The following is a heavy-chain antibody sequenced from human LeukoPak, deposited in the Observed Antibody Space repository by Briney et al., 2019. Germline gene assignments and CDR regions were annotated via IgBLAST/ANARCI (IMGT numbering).Heavy chain of an antibody. Sequence: GGSLRLSCAASGSGFTFNNYWMHWVRQAPGKGLEWVSAISGSGYSTYYADSVKGRFTISRDNSKNTLYLQMNSLRAEDTALYFCAQWSRYFDYWGQGTLVTVSS. CDR1: GSGFTFNNYW. V-gene: IGHV3-23*01. CDR3: AQWSRYFDY. J-gene: IGHJ4*02. CDR2: ISGSGYST. D-gene: IGHD1-26*01.